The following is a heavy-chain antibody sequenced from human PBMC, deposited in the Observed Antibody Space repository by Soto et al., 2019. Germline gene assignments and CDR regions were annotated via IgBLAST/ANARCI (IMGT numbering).Heavy chain of an antibody. V-gene: IGHV1-18*01. J-gene: IGHJ4*02. D-gene: IGHD6-25*01. CDR1: GYTFTDYG. CDR2: ISPSSGYT. Sequence: QVQVVQSEGQVKQPGASVKVSCKASGYTFTDYGFCWVRQVPGQGLEWMGYISPSSGYTTYAPNLQKRVIITTDSSTTTVYMELSSLTSDDTAVYYCAREMWTRSGPQNFFDYWGQGALVTVSS. CDR3: AREMWTRSGPQNFFDY.